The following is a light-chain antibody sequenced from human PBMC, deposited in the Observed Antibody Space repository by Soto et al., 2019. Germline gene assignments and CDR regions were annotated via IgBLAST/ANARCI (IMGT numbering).Light chain of an antibody. Sequence: DIQMTQSPSSLSASVGDRVTITCRASQSIGRFLAWYQHQPGKAQKLLIYDDSTLESGVPSRFSGTGSGTEFTFSITSLQPEDFGTYYCQQCYMGWTFGQGTKVDIK. V-gene: IGKV1-5*01. J-gene: IGKJ1*01. CDR3: QQCYMGWT. CDR2: DDS. CDR1: QSIGRF.